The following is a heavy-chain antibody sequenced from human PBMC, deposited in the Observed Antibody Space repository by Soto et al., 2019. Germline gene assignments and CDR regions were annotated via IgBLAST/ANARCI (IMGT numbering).Heavy chain of an antibody. V-gene: IGHV3-23*01. CDR3: AKDGPKITCSSTSCYSRPYNWFDP. CDR2: ISGSGGST. Sequence: EVQLLESGGGLVQPGGSLRLSCAASGFTFSSYAMSWVRQAPGKGLEWVSAISGSGGSTYYADSVKGRFTISRDNSKNTLYLQMNSLRAEDTAVYYCAKDGPKITCSSTSCYSRPYNWFDPWGQGTLVTVSS. D-gene: IGHD2-2*01. CDR1: GFTFSSYA. J-gene: IGHJ5*02.